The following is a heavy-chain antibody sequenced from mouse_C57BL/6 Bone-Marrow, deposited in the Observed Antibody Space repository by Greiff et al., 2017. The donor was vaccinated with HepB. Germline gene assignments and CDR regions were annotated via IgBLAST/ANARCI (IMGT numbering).Heavy chain of an antibody. J-gene: IGHJ2*01. Sequence: EVKLVESGPELVKPGASVKIPCKASGYTFTDYNMDWVKQSHGKSLEWIGDINPNNGGTIYNQKFKGKATLTVDKSSSTAYMELRSLTSEDTAVYYCARSITTVVGFDYWGQGTTLTVSS. V-gene: IGHV1-18*01. CDR3: ARSITTVVGFDY. CDR1: GYTFTDYN. D-gene: IGHD1-1*01. CDR2: INPNNGGT.